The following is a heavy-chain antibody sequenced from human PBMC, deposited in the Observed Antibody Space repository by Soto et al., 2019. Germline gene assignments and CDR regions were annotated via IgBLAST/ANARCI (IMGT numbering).Heavy chain of an antibody. CDR1: GGSISSGGYY. CDR3: ARDSSYCGSGSYSSDYYGRDV. V-gene: IGHV4-31*03. CDR2: IYSSGST. J-gene: IGHJ6*02. D-gene: IGHD3-10*01. Sequence: QVQLQESGPGLVKPSQTLSLTCTVSGGSISSGGYYWSWLRQHPGKGLEWIGDIYSSGSTYYNPSPKSRVTIPVDMSKNQFSLKLHSVTAADTAVYYCARDSSYCGSGSYSSDYYGRDVWGQGTTVTVSS.